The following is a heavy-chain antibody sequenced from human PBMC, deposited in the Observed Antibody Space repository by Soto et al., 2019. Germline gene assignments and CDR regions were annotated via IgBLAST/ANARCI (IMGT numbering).Heavy chain of an antibody. CDR2: IYTSGST. D-gene: IGHD3-16*01. J-gene: IGHJ4*02. Sequence: QVQLQESGPGLVKPSETLSLTCTVSGGSISSYYWSWIRQPAGKGLEWIGRIYTSGSTNYNPSLKSRVTMSVDTSKSQFSLNLGSVTAADAAVYYGARLTNGGGEGFSYWGQGTLVTVSS. CDR3: ARLTNGGGEGFSY. CDR1: GGSISSYY. V-gene: IGHV4-4*07.